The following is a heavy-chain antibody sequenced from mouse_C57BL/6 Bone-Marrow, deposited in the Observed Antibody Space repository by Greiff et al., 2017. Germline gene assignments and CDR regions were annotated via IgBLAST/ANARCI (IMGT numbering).Heavy chain of an antibody. CDR2: INPNNGGT. CDR1: GYTFTDYY. D-gene: IGHD1-1*01. V-gene: IGHV1-26*01. Sequence: VQLQQSGPELVKPGASVKISCKASGYTFTDYYMNWVKQSHGKSLEWIGDINPNNGGTSYNQKFKGKATLTVDKSSSTAYMELRSLTSEDSAVYYCARSGGTTGVDYWGQGTSVTVSS. CDR3: ARSGGTTGVDY. J-gene: IGHJ4*01.